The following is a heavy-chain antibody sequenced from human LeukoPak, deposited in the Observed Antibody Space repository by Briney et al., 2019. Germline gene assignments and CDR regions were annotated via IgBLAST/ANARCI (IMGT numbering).Heavy chain of an antibody. D-gene: IGHD3-22*01. V-gene: IGHV1-46*01. Sequence: ASVKVSCKASGYTFTSYYMHWVRQAPGQGLEWMGIINPSGGSTSYAQKFQGRVTMTRDTSTSTVYMELSSLRSEDTAVYYCARAPDTYYYDSSTYYYYGMDVWGQGTTVTVSS. CDR1: GYTFTSYY. J-gene: IGHJ6*02. CDR3: ARAPDTYYYDSSTYYYYGMDV. CDR2: INPSGGST.